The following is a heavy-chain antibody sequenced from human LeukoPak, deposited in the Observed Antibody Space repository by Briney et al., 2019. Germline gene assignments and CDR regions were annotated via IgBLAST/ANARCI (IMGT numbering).Heavy chain of an antibody. Sequence: GGSLRLSCAASGFTFSSYSMNWVRQAPGKGLEWVSSISSSSSYIYYADSVKGRFTISRDNAKNSLYLQMNSLRAEDTAVYYCARGKFYCSSTSCLAYYYYGMDVWGQGTTVTVSS. J-gene: IGHJ6*02. D-gene: IGHD2-2*01. CDR3: ARGKFYCSSTSCLAYYYYGMDV. CDR2: ISSSSSYI. CDR1: GFTFSSYS. V-gene: IGHV3-21*01.